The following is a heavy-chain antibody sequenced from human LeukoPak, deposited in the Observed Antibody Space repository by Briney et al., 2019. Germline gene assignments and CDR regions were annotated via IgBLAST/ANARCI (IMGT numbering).Heavy chain of an antibody. V-gene: IGHV3-21*03. D-gene: IGHD4-23*01. Sequence: PGGSLRLSCAASGFTFSSYSMNWVRQAPGKGLEWVSSISSSSSYIYYADSVKGRFTISRDNAKNSLYLQMNSLKVEDTGVYYCVTPLRWELSNDYWGQGTLVTVSS. J-gene: IGHJ4*02. CDR3: VTPLRWELSNDY. CDR2: ISSSSSYI. CDR1: GFTFSSYS.